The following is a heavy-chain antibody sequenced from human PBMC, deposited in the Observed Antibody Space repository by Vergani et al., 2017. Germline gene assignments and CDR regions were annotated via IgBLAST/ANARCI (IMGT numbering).Heavy chain of an antibody. CDR3: AKSTQLWSFNWFDP. V-gene: IGHV3-73*01. D-gene: IGHD5-18*01. Sequence: EVQLVESGGGLVQPGGSLKLSCAASGFTFSGSAMHWVRQASGKGLEWVGRIRSKANSYATAYAASVKGRFTISRDDSKNTAYLQMNSLKTEDTAVYYCAKSTQLWSFNWFDPWGQGTLVTVSS. CDR1: GFTFSGSA. CDR2: IRSKANSYAT. J-gene: IGHJ5*02.